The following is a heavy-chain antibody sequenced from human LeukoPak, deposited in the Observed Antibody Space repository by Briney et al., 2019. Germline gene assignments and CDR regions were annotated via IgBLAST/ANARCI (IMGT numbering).Heavy chain of an antibody. CDR2: IYYSGST. D-gene: IGHD3-16*01. CDR3: ARVTRYGSHDI. CDR1: GGSISSYY. V-gene: IGHV4-59*01. J-gene: IGHJ4*02. Sequence: SETLSLTCTVTGGSISSYYWSWIRQPPGKGLEWIGYIYYSGSTNYNPSLKSRVTISVDTSKNQFSLKLSSVTAADAAVYCGARVTRYGSHDIWGQGTLVTVSS.